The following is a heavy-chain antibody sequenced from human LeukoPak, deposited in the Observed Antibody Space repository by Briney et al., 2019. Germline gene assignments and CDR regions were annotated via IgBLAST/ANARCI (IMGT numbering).Heavy chain of an antibody. CDR1: GFTLSSYS. V-gene: IGHV3-48*01. CDR3: ASGGSSPFDY. J-gene: IGHJ4*02. CDR2: ISSSSSTI. Sequence: GGSLRLSCTASGFTLSSYSMNWVRQAPGKGLEWVSYISSSSSTIYYADSVKGRFTISRDNAKNSLYLQMNSLRAEDTAVYYCASGGSSPFDYWGQGTLVTVSS. D-gene: IGHD2-2*01.